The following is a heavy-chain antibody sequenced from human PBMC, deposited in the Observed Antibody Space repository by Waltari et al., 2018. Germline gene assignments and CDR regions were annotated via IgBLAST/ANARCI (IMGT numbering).Heavy chain of an antibody. CDR2: TDSGGDT. J-gene: IGHJ3*02. CDR1: EITFSNYD. Sequence: EVQLAESGGDLVQPGGSLRLSCAASEITFSNYDIHWVRRRPGGGLEWVSVTDSGGDTYYVASEKGRFTVSRENAKKSLYLQMNSLRAEDTAVYYCTRWNPYYVAFDMWGQGTMVTVSS. D-gene: IGHD3-10*01. V-gene: IGHV3-13*01. CDR3: TRWNPYYVAFDM.